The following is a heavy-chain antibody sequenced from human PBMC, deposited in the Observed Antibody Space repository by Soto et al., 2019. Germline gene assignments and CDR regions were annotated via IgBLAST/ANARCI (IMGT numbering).Heavy chain of an antibody. CDR3: ARERVATPHFDY. D-gene: IGHD5-12*01. CDR2: IYYSGST. V-gene: IGHV4-31*03. Sequence: LSLTCTVSGGSISSGGYYWSWIRQHPGKGLEWIGYIYYSGSTYYNPSLKSRVTISVDTSKNQFSLKLSSVTAADTAVYYCARERVATPHFDYWGQGTLVTVSS. CDR1: GGSISSGGYY. J-gene: IGHJ4*02.